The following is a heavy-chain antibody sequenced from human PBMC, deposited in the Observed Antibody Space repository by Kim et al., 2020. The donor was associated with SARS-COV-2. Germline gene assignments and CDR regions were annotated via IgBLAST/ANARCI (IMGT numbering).Heavy chain of an antibody. Sequence: GGSLRLSCAASGFTFSGSAMHWVRQASGKGLEWVGRIRSKANSDATAYAASVKGRFTISRDDSKNTAYLQMNSLKTEDTAVYYCTGNGGNSPFDYWGQGTLVTVSS. CDR3: TGNGGNSPFDY. J-gene: IGHJ4*02. D-gene: IGHD2-21*02. CDR1: GFTFSGSA. CDR2: IRSKANSDAT. V-gene: IGHV3-73*01.